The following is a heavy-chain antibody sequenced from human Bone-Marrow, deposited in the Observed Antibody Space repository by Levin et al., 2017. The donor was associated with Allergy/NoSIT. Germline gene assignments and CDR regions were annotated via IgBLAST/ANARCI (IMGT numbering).Heavy chain of an antibody. V-gene: IGHV3-7*01. Sequence: GGSLRLSCAASGFNFVTYWMSWVRQAPGKGLEWVANINQDGGVKYHVDSAKGRFTISRDNAKNSLYLQMNSLRAEDTAVYYCARDTDNGGPVFDYWGQGALVTVSS. CDR2: INQDGGVK. J-gene: IGHJ4*02. CDR1: GFNFVTYW. CDR3: ARDTDNGGPVFDY. D-gene: IGHD4-23*01.